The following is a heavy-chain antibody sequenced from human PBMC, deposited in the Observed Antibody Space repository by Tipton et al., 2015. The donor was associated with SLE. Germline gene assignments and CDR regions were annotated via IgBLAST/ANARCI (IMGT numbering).Heavy chain of an antibody. CDR3: ARDSSIADPGDY. J-gene: IGHJ4*02. Sequence: SLRLSCAASGFTFRNYAMSWVRQAPGKGLEWVSVIYSAGSKYYADSVKGRFTISRDNSKNTLHLQMNSLRAEDTAVYYCARDSSIADPGDYWGQRTLGTVSS. D-gene: IGHD6-6*01. CDR2: IYSAGSK. V-gene: IGHV3-23*03. CDR1: GFTFRNYA.